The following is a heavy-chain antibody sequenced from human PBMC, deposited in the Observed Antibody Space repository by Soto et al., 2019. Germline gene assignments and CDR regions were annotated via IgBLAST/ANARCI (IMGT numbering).Heavy chain of an antibody. J-gene: IGHJ4*02. CDR1: VGSISSSNW. CDR2: IYHSGST. V-gene: IGHV4-4*02. Sequence: PSETLSLTCAVSVGSISSSNWWSWVRQPPGKGLEWIGEIYHSGSTNYNPSLKSRVTISVDKSKNQFSLQLSSVTAADTALYYCARDPPLPAAMVDWGQGTLVTVSS. D-gene: IGHD2-2*01. CDR3: ARDPPLPAAMVD.